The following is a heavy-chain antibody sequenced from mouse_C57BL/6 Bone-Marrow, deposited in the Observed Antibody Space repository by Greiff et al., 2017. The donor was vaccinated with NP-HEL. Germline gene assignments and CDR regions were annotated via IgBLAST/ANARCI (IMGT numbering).Heavy chain of an antibody. CDR2: LCSGSSTI. D-gene: IGHD2-2*01. J-gene: IGHJ2*01. CDR3: ARAGIWLPHYLDY. CDR1: GFTFSDYG. Sequence: EVMLVESGGGLVKPGGSLKLSCAASGFTFSDYGMHWVRPAPAKGLELVAYLCSGSSTIYYADTVKGRFTISRDNAKNTLFLQMTSLRSEDTAMYYCARAGIWLPHYLDYWGQGTTLTVSS. V-gene: IGHV5-17*01.